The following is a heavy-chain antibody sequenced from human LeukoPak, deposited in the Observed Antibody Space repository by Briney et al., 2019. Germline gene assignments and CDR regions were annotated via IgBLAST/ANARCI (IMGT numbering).Heavy chain of an antibody. D-gene: IGHD3-16*01. CDR1: GDSITTKSYW. J-gene: IGHJ5*02. Sequence: AETLSLTCSISGDSITTKSYWWAWIRQSPGKGLEWIWSIYSSGNSYYNRSLKSRASISPDTSKNHYPLSLTSVTAADTAVYYCARRGIWDLQIGNWFDPWGQGILVTVSS. CDR3: ARRGIWDLQIGNWFDP. CDR2: IYSSGNS. V-gene: IGHV4-39*02.